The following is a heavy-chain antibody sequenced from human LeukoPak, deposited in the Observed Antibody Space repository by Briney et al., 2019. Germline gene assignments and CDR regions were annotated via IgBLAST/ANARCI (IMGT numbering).Heavy chain of an antibody. V-gene: IGHV3-21*01. Sequence: PGGSLRLSCAAYGFTFSSYYINWVRQAPGKGLEWVSSISSSSHYIYYADSVKGRFTISRDNAKNSLYLQMNSLRAEDTAVYYCARALLDFDFWSGELWGQGTLVTVSS. CDR2: ISSSSHYI. D-gene: IGHD3-3*01. J-gene: IGHJ4*02. CDR1: GFTFSSYY. CDR3: ARALLDFDFWSGEL.